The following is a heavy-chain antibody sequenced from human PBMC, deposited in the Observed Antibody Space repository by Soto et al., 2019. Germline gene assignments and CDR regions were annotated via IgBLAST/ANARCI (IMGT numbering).Heavy chain of an antibody. CDR2: INPNSGGT. CDR1: GYTFTGYY. J-gene: IGHJ5*02. D-gene: IGHD6-13*01. Sequence: ASVKVSCKASGYTFTGYYMHWVRQAPGQGLEWMGWINPNSGGTNYAQKFQGWVTMTRDTSISTAYMELSRLRSEDTAVYYCARGLSEQQLLLVFDPWGQGTLVTVSS. CDR3: ARGLSEQQLLLVFDP. V-gene: IGHV1-2*04.